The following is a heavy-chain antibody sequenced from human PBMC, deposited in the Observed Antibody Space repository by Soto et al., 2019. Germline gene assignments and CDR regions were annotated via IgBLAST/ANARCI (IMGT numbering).Heavy chain of an antibody. D-gene: IGHD3-10*01. CDR1: GGSFSGYY. Sequence: SETLSLTCAVYGGSFSGYYWSWIRQPPGKGLEWIGEINHSGSTNYNPSLKSRVTISVDTSKNQFSLKLSPVTAADTAVYYCARGRRFGGRGMDVWGQGTTVTVSS. J-gene: IGHJ6*02. CDR2: INHSGST. V-gene: IGHV4-34*01. CDR3: ARGRRFGGRGMDV.